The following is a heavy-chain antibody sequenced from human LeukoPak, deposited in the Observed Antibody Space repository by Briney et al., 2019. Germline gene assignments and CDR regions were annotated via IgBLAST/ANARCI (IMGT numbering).Heavy chain of an antibody. CDR3: ALTYYYDSSKNY. J-gene: IGHJ4*02. CDR2: TRNKANSYTT. CDR1: GFTFSDYY. V-gene: IGHV3-72*01. Sequence: GGSLRLSCAASGFTFSDYYMDWVRQAPGKGLEWVGRTRNKANSYTTEYAASVKGRFTISRDDSKNSLYLQMNSLKTEDTAVYYCALTYYYDSSKNYWGQGTLVTVSS. D-gene: IGHD3-22*01.